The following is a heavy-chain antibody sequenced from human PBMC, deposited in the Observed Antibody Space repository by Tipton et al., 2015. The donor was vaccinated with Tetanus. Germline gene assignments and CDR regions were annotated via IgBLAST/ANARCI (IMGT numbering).Heavy chain of an antibody. J-gene: IGHJ4*02. V-gene: IGHV3-7*03. CDR3: AKEVDVSSGWRNFDY. CDR1: GFTFSNYW. CDR2: IKQNGSET. Sequence: SLRLSCAASGFTFSNYWMSWVRQAPGKGLEWVANIKQNGSETSYVDSVKGRFTISRDNAKNSLYLQMDPLRAEDTAVYYCAKEVDVSSGWRNFDYWGQGTLVTVSS. D-gene: IGHD3-22*01.